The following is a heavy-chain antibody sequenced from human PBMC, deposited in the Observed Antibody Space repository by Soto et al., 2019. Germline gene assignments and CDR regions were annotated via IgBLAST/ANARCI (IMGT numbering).Heavy chain of an antibody. Sequence: QVQLVESGGGVVQPGRSLRLSCAASGFTFSSYGMHWVRQAPGKGLEWVAVISYDGSNKYYADSVKGRFTISRDNSKNTLYLQMNSLRAEDTAVYYCAKDVGAIPNYYYGMDVWGQGTTVTVSS. J-gene: IGHJ6*02. CDR2: ISYDGSNK. CDR3: AKDVGAIPNYYYGMDV. V-gene: IGHV3-30*18. D-gene: IGHD1-26*01. CDR1: GFTFSSYG.